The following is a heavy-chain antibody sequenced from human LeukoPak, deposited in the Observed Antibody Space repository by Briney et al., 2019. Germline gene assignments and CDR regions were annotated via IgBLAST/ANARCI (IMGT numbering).Heavy chain of an antibody. Sequence: ASVKVSCKASGYTFTSYGISWVRQAPGQGLEWMGRISAYTNYAQKLQGRVTMTTDTSTSTAYMELRSLRSDDTAVYYCARGGSGSRGPFDYWGQGTLGTVSS. V-gene: IGHV1-18*04. J-gene: IGHJ4*02. CDR3: ARGGSGSRGPFDY. CDR2: ISAYT. CDR1: GYTFTSYG. D-gene: IGHD3-10*01.